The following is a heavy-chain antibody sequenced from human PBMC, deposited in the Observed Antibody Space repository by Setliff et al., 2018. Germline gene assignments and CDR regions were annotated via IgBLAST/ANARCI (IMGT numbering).Heavy chain of an antibody. D-gene: IGHD3-16*02. J-gene: IGHJ6*03. CDR3: ARASRFATIVWKGDYYMDV. CDR2: INTNTGNP. CDR1: GYPFISYD. V-gene: IGHV7-4-1*02. Sequence: ASVKVPCKASGYPFISYDINWVRQAPGQRLEWMGWINTNTGNPSYAQGFTGRFVFSLDTSVSTAYLQISSLKPEDTAMYYCARASRFATIVWKGDYYMDVWGKGTTVTVSS.